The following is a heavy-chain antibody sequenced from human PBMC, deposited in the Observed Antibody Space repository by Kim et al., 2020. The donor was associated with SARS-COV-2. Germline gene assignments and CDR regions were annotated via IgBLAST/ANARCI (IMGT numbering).Heavy chain of an antibody. CDR1: GFTFSSYE. CDR2: ISSSGSTI. J-gene: IGHJ5*02. CDR3: ASSPVSIFGVTYNWFDP. D-gene: IGHD3-3*01. Sequence: GGSLRLSCAASGFTFSSYEMNWVRQAPGKGLEWVSYISSSGSTIYYADSVKGRFTISRDNAKNSLYLQMNSLRAEDTAVYYCASSPVSIFGVTYNWFDPWGQGTLVTVSS. V-gene: IGHV3-48*03.